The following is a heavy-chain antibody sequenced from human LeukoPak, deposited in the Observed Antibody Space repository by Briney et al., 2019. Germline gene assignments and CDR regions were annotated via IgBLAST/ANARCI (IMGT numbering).Heavy chain of an antibody. J-gene: IGHJ6*02. Sequence: SETLSLTCAVYGGSFSGYYWSWIRQPPGKGLEWIGEINHSGSTNYNPSLKSRVTISVDTSKNQFSLKLSSVTAADTAVYYCARAHYDSSGYYYQTGGMDVWGRGTTVTVSS. CDR1: GGSFSGYY. CDR3: ARAHYDSSGYYYQTGGMDV. CDR2: INHSGST. V-gene: IGHV4-34*01. D-gene: IGHD3-22*01.